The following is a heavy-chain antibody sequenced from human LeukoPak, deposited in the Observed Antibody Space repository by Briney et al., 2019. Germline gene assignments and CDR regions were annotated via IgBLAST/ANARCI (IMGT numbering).Heavy chain of an antibody. CDR1: DYSISSLYY. V-gene: IGHV4-38-2*02. CDR3: ARLGYCSSTSCYPDF. D-gene: IGHD2-2*01. J-gene: IGHJ4*02. Sequence: PSETLSLTCTVSDYSISSLYYWGWIRQPPGKGLGWITSIHHSGSTDYNPSLKSRVTISIDTSKNQFSLKLKYVTAADTAVYYCARLGYCSSTSCYPDFWGQGTLVTVSS. CDR2: IHHSGST.